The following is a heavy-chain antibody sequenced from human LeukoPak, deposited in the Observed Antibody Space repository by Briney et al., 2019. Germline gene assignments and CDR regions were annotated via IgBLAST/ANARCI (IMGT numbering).Heavy chain of an antibody. CDR3: AREAPLGPGPTGYYYYMDV. V-gene: IGHV3-21*01. Sequence: PGGSLRLSCAASGFTFSSYSMNWVRQAPGKGLEWVSSISSSSSYIYYTDSVKGRFTISRDNAKNSLYLQMNSLRAEDTAVYYCAREAPLGPGPTGYYYYMDVWGKGTTVTVSS. CDR1: GFTFSSYS. CDR2: ISSSSSYI. D-gene: IGHD3-10*02. J-gene: IGHJ6*03.